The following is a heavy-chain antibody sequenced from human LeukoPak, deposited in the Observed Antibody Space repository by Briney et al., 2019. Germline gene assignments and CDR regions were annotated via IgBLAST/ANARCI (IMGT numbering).Heavy chain of an antibody. J-gene: IGHJ3*02. Sequence: GGSLRLSCAASGFTFSSYSMNWVRQAPGKGLEWVSYISSSSSTIYYADSVKGRFTISRDNAKNSLYLQMNSLRAEDTAVYYCARDFPPVQLERRGTHAFDIWGQGTMVTVSS. CDR2: ISSSSSTI. D-gene: IGHD1-1*01. CDR3: ARDFPPVQLERRGTHAFDI. CDR1: GFTFSSYS. V-gene: IGHV3-48*01.